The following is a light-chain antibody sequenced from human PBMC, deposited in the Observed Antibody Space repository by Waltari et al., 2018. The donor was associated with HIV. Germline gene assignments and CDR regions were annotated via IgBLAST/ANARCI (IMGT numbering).Light chain of an antibody. CDR3: CSYTGSSTRRPYV. Sequence: QSALTQPASVSGSPGQSITISCTGTSSDVGSFTLVSWYQQHPGKAPKVMIYEGSKRPSGVSNRFSGSKSGNTASLTISGLQAEDEADYYCCSYTGSSTRRPYVFGTGTKVTVL. V-gene: IGLV2-23*01. CDR1: SSDVGSFTL. CDR2: EGS. J-gene: IGLJ1*01.